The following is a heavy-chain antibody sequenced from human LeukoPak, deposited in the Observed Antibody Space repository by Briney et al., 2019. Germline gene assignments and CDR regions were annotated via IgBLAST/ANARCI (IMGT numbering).Heavy chain of an antibody. CDR2: IYYSGST. CDR3: ARHARDCSSTSCNYYYYGMDV. D-gene: IGHD2-2*01. V-gene: IGHV4-59*08. CDR1: GGSISSYY. Sequence: PSETLSLTCTVSGGSISSYYWSWIRQPPGKGLEWIGYIYYSGSTNYNPSLKSRVTISVDTSKNQFSLKLSSATAADTAVYYCARHARDCSSTSCNYYYYGMDVWGQGTTVTVSS. J-gene: IGHJ6*02.